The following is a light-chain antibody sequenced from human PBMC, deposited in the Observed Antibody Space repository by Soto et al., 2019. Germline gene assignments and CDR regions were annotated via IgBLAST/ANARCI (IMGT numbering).Light chain of an antibody. CDR1: SSDVGGYNY. V-gene: IGLV2-14*01. Sequence: QSVLTQPASVSGSPGQSITISCTGTSSDVGGYNYVSWYQQHPGKAPKLMIYEVSNRPSGVSNRFSGSKSGNTASLTISGLQAEGEADYYCSSYTSSSTFAFGIGTKVTVL. J-gene: IGLJ1*01. CDR2: EVS. CDR3: SSYTSSSTFA.